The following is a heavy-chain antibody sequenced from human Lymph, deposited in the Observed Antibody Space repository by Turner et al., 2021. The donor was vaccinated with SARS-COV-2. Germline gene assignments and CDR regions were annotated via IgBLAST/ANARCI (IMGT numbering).Heavy chain of an antibody. CDR3: GRIVAPGMGGGVYYYYYGMDV. CDR1: GGTFSSSA. J-gene: IGHJ6*02. D-gene: IGHD6-13*01. V-gene: IGHV1-69*10. CDR2: IIPMLGIA. Sequence: QVQLVQSGAEVKKPGSSVKVSCKASGGTFSSSAISWVRQAPGQGLEWMGVIIPMLGIANHAQKFQGRVKITADKSTSTAYMGLSSLRSEETAVYYLGRIVAPGMGGGVYYYYYGMDVWGQGTTVTVSS.